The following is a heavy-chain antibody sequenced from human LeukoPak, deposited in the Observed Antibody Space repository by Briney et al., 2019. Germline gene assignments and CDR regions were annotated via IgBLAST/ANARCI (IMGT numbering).Heavy chain of an antibody. D-gene: IGHD3-10*01. CDR2: IRQDESEK. CDR1: GFTFSSYV. J-gene: IGHJ4*02. V-gene: IGHV3-7*01. Sequence: GGSLRLSCAASGFTFSSYVMHWVRQAPGKGLEWVANIRQDESEKYYVDSVKGRFTISRDNAKNSLYLQMSSLRVEDTAVYYCARDFGLWGQGTLVTVSS. CDR3: ARDFGL.